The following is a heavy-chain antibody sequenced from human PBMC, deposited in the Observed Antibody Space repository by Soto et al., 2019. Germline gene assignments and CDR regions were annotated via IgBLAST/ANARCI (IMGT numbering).Heavy chain of an antibody. V-gene: IGHV1-18*01. CDR2: ISAYNGNT. D-gene: IGHD3-22*01. J-gene: IGHJ4*02. CDR1: GYTFTSYG. Sequence: QVQLVQSGAEVKKPGASVKVSCKASGYTFTSYGISWVRQAPGQGLEWMGWISAYNGNTNYAQKLQGRVTMTTDTSASTAYMELRSLRSDDTAVYYCARDQATMIVVVITGGSNFDYWGQGTLVTVSS. CDR3: ARDQATMIVVVITGGSNFDY.